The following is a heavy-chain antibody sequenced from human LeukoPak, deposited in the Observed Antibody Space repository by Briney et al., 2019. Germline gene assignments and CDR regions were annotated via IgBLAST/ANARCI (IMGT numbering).Heavy chain of an antibody. CDR3: ARGGWSLDS. CDR2: IYYSGST. V-gene: IGHV4-59*01. Sequence: VKPSETLSLTCTVSGGSISSYYWSWTRQPPGKGLEWIGYIYYSGSTNYNPSLKSRVTISVDTSKNQFSLKLSSVTAADTAVYHCARGGWSLDSWGQGTLVTVSS. D-gene: IGHD6-19*01. J-gene: IGHJ4*02. CDR1: GGSISSYY.